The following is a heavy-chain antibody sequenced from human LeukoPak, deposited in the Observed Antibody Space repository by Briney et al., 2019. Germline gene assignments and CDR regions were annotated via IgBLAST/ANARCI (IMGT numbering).Heavy chain of an antibody. CDR1: GFTFSSYG. J-gene: IGHJ6*02. D-gene: IGHD2-2*02. Sequence: GRSLRLSCAASGFTFSSYGMHWVRQAPGKGLEWVAVISYDGSNKYYADSVKGRFTISRGNSKNTLYLQMNSLRAEDTAVYYCAKALALYCSSTSCYTAPPYYYYYGMDVWGQGTTVTVSS. CDR3: AKALALYCSSTSCYTAPPYYYYYGMDV. V-gene: IGHV3-30*18. CDR2: ISYDGSNK.